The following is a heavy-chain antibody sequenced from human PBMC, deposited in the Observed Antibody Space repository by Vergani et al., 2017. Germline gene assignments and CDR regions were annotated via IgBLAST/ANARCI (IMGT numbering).Heavy chain of an antibody. CDR3: AKGHPTIWFGELGLFDY. CDR2: ISGSGGST. CDR1: GFTFSSYA. J-gene: IGHJ4*02. V-gene: IGHV3-23*01. D-gene: IGHD3-10*01. Sequence: EVQLLESGGGLVQPGGSLRLSCAASGFTFSSYAMSWVRQAPGKGLEWVSAISGSGGSTYYADSVKGRFTISRDNSKNTLYLQMNSLRAEDTAVYYCAKGHPTIWFGELGLFDYWGQGTLVTVSS.